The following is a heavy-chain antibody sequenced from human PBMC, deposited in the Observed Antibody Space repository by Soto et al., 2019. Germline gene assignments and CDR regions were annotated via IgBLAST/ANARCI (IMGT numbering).Heavy chain of an antibody. CDR3: ARANRLLWFGELYGFWFDP. Sequence: QVQLQESGPGLVKPSQTLSLTCTVSGGSISSGGYYWSWIHQHPGKGLEWIGYIYYSGSTYYNPSLQIRVTVSVDTSKNQFSLKLSSVTAADTAVYYCARANRLLWFGELYGFWFDPWGQGTLVTVSS. D-gene: IGHD3-10*01. J-gene: IGHJ5*02. CDR2: IYYSGST. CDR1: GGSISSGGYY. V-gene: IGHV4-31*03.